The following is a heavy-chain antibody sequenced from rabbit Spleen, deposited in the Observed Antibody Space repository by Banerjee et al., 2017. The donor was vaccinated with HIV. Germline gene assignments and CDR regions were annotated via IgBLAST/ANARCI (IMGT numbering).Heavy chain of an antibody. J-gene: IGHJ6*01. CDR2: IYAGSSGST. D-gene: IGHD4-1*01. V-gene: IGHV1S40*01. Sequence: QSLEESGGGLVKPGASLTLTCKASGFSFNSGYDMCWVRQAPGKGLEWIACIYAGSSGSTYSAIWAKGRFTISKASSTTVTLQMTSLTAADTATYFCARDLTGVIGWNFGWWGPGTLVTVS. CDR1: GFSFNSGYD. CDR3: ARDLTGVIGWNFGW.